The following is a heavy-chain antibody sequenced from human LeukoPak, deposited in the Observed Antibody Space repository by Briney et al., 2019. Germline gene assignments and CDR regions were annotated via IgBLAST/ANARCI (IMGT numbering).Heavy chain of an antibody. J-gene: IGHJ4*02. D-gene: IGHD6-19*01. CDR3: ATPSRLVLYYFDY. V-gene: IGHV1-24*01. CDR1: GYTFTGYY. CDR2: FDPEDGET. Sequence: ASVKVSCKASGYTFTGYYMHWVRQAPGKGLEWMGGFDPEDGETIYAQKFQGRVTMTEDTSTDTAYMELSSLRSEDTAVYYCATPSRLVLYYFDYWGQGTLVTVSS.